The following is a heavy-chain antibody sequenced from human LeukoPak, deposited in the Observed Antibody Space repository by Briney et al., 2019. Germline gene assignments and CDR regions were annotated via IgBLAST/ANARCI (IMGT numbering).Heavy chain of an antibody. J-gene: IGHJ5*02. Sequence: SETLSLTCAVYGGSFSGYYGSWIRQPPGKGLEWMGEINHSGSTNYNPSLKSRVTISVDTSKNQFSLKLSSVTAADTAVYYCARVPSSWPINWFDPWGQGTLVTVSS. V-gene: IGHV4-34*01. CDR1: GGSFSGYY. D-gene: IGHD6-13*01. CDR3: ARVPSSWPINWFDP. CDR2: INHSGST.